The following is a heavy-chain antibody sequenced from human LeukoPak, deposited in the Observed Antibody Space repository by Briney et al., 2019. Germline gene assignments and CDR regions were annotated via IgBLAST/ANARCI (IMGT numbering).Heavy chain of an antibody. CDR3: AKDLQHLVRTLSFDY. V-gene: IGHV3-30*18. D-gene: IGHD6-13*01. CDR1: GFSFSNYG. Sequence: PGGSLRLSCAASGFSFSNYGMHWVRQSPGKGLEWVAVISFDGSIEYYADSVKGRFTISRDDSTNTLYLQMNSLRPEDSALYYCAKDLQHLVRTLSFDYRGQGTLVTVSS. J-gene: IGHJ4*02. CDR2: ISFDGSIE.